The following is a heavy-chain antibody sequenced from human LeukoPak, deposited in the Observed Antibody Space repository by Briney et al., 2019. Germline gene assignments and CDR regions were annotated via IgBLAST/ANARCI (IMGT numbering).Heavy chain of an antibody. CDR2: INSDGSST. J-gene: IGHJ5*02. CDR1: GFTFSNSW. Sequence: PGGSLRLSCAASGFTFSNSWMHWVRQAPGKGLVWVSRINSDGSSTMYADSVKGRFAISRDNAKNTLYLQMNSLRAEDTAVYYCARDLGYCSSTSCRNWFDPWGQGTLVTVSS. V-gene: IGHV3-74*03. D-gene: IGHD2-2*01. CDR3: ARDLGYCSSTSCRNWFDP.